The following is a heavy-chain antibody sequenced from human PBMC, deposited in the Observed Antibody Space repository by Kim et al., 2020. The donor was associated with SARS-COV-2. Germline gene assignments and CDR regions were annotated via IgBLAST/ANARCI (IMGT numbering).Heavy chain of an antibody. V-gene: IGHV3-30*01. CDR3: ARDAMYYYYGMDV. Sequence: AESAKGRFTNSRDNSKNTLYLQMNSLRAEDTAVYYCARDAMYYYYGMDVWGQGTTVTVSS. J-gene: IGHJ6*02.